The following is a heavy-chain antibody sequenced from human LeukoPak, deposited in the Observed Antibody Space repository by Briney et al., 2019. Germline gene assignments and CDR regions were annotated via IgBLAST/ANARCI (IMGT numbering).Heavy chain of an antibody. CDR1: GGSIDSYS. CDR2: MFISGSA. CDR3: ARERGSVESQFYFDY. V-gene: IGHV4-4*07. Sequence: PSETLSLTCSVSGGSIDSYSWSWIRQPAGKGLEWIGRMFISGSANHNPSLKSRVTLSVDTSKNQFSLKLSSMTAADTAVYYCARERGSVESQFYFDYRGQGALVTVSS. J-gene: IGHJ4*02. D-gene: IGHD2-21*01.